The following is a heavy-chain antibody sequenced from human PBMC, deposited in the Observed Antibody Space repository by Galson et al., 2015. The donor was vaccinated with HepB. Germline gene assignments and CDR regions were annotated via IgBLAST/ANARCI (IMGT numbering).Heavy chain of an antibody. Sequence: SLRLSCAASGFTFSSYAMHWVRQAPGKGLEWVAVISYDGSNKYYADSVKGRFTISRDNSKNTLYLRMNSLRAEDTAVYYCASPNSGYSPPYGDYDNHDIWGQGTMVTVSS. J-gene: IGHJ3*02. D-gene: IGHD4-17*01. CDR2: ISYDGSNK. CDR3: ASPNSGYSPPYGDYDNHDI. V-gene: IGHV3-30*04. CDR1: GFTFSSYA.